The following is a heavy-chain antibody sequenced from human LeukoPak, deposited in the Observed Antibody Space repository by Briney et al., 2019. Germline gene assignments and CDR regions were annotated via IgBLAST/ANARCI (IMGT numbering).Heavy chain of an antibody. CDR2: ISGSGGST. J-gene: IGHJ4*02. Sequence: PGGSLRLSCAASGFTFSSYAMSWVRQAPGKGLEWVSAISGSGGSTYYADSVKGRFTISGDNSKNTLYLQMNSLRAEDTAVYYCAGSDYGDYETVYWGQGTLVTVSS. CDR3: AGSDYGDYETVY. D-gene: IGHD4-17*01. V-gene: IGHV3-23*01. CDR1: GFTFSSYA.